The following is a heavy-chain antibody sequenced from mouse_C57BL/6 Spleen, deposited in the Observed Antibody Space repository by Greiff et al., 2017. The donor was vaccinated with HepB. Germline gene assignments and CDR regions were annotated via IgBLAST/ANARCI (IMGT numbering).Heavy chain of an antibody. CDR2: IDPSDSYT. V-gene: IGHV1-69*01. J-gene: IGHJ4*01. D-gene: IGHD2-3*01. Sequence: VQLQQPGAELVMPGASVKLSCKASGYTFTSYWLHWVKQRPGQGLEWIGEIDPSDSYTNYNQKFKGKSTLTVDKSSSTAYMQLSSLTSEDSAVYYFARCGYYAGDYWGQGPSVTVSS. CDR1: GYTFTSYW. CDR3: ARCGYYAGDY.